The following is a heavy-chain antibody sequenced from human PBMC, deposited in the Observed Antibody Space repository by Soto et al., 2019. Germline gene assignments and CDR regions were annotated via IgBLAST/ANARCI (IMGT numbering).Heavy chain of an antibody. D-gene: IGHD4-17*01. J-gene: IGHJ6*02. V-gene: IGHV3-30*02. CDR3: AQNLYDYGGKGPLGIDGMEV. Sequence: PVGSLRLSCAASGFTFSRYGMHWVRQAPGKGLEWVAVIRYDGSKKYYADSVKGRFTISRDNSKNTLYLQMNSLRAEDTAVYYCAQNLYDYGGKGPLGIDGMEVWGQGTTVTGSS. CDR2: IRYDGSKK. CDR1: GFTFSRYG.